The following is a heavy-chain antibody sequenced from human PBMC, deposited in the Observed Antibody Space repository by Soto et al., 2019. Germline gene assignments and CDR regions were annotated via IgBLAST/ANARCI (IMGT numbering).Heavy chain of an antibody. Sequence: QVQLVQSGAEVKKPGSSVKVSCKASGGTFSRYSITWVRQAPGHGLEWIGRIIPIFGIASYAQKFQGRVTIPADESTRTAYLELSRLRSDDTAVYYCAREDRDRETGLVPAAIEGMDAWGPGTTVTVSS. D-gene: IGHD2-2*01. CDR1: GGTFSRYS. CDR3: AREDRDRETGLVPAAIEGMDA. CDR2: IIPIFGIA. J-gene: IGHJ6*02. V-gene: IGHV1-69*08.